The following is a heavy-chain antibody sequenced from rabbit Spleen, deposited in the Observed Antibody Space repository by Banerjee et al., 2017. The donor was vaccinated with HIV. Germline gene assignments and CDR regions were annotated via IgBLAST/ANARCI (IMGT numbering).Heavy chain of an antibody. CDR2: IYAGGSGST. CDR3: ARDTGTSFSTYGMDL. CDR1: GFSFNSDYD. V-gene: IGHV1S40*01. D-gene: IGHD8-1*01. Sequence: QSLEESGGGLVKPGASLTLTCKASGFSFNSDYDMCWVRQAPGKGLEWIACIYAGGSGSTYSATWAKSRFTISKTSSTTVTLQMTSLTAADTATYFCARDTGTSFSTYGMDLWGPGTLVTVS. J-gene: IGHJ6*01.